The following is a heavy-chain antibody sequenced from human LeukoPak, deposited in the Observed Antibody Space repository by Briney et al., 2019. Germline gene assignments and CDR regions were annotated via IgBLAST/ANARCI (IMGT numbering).Heavy chain of an antibody. J-gene: IGHJ4*02. D-gene: IGHD1-14*01. CDR1: GFTFSSYA. V-gene: IGHV3-33*06. CDR2: IWPDGSKK. Sequence: GRSLTLSCAGSGFTFSSYAMNWVRQAPGKGLEWVAFIWPDGSKKYYADSVKGRFAISRENSNNTLYLQLKMRTPRDTGLYFCAKISSSAEPNFDHWGQGTRLTVSS. CDR3: AKISSSAEPNFDH.